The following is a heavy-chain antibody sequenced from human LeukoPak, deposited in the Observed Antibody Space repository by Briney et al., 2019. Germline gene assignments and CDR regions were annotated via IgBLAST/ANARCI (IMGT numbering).Heavy chain of an antibody. CDR3: ASVPAAMSAFDI. J-gene: IGHJ3*02. CDR1: GGSFSGYY. CDR2: INHSGST. V-gene: IGHV4-34*01. D-gene: IGHD2-2*01. Sequence: SETLSLTCAVYGGSFSGYYWSWIRQPPGKGLEWIGEINHSGSTNYNPSLKSRVTISVDTSKNQFSLKLSSVTAADTAVYYCASVPAAMSAFDIWGQGTMVTVSS.